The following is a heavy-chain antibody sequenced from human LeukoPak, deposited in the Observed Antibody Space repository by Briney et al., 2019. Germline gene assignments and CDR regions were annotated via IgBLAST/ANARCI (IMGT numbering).Heavy chain of an antibody. V-gene: IGHV3-23*01. Sequence: QSGGSLTLSCAASGFTISSYSMNWVRQLPGKGPEYVSAISHTSDSTHYVDSVRGRFTNSRDNSTSTLQLQMSSLRPEDTAVYYCVRSLPGRWPFDNWGQGTLVTVSS. CDR1: GFTISSYS. CDR3: VRSLPGRWPFDN. D-gene: IGHD4-23*01. J-gene: IGHJ4*02. CDR2: ISHTSDST.